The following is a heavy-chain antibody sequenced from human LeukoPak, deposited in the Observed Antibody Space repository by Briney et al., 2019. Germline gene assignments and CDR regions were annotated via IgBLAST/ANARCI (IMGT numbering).Heavy chain of an antibody. Sequence: GGSLRLSCAASGFTVSSNYMSLVRQAPGKGLEWVSVIYSGGSTYYADPVKGRFTISRDNSKNTLYLQMNSLRAEDTAVYYCAKQLEEAFDIWGQGTMVTVSS. CDR1: GFTVSSNY. D-gene: IGHD1-1*01. CDR2: IYSGGST. CDR3: AKQLEEAFDI. J-gene: IGHJ3*02. V-gene: IGHV3-53*01.